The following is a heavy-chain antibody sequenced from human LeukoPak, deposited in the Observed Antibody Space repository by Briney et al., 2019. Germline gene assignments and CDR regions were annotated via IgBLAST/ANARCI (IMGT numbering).Heavy chain of an antibody. Sequence: GRSLRLSCAASGFTFSTYGMHWVRQAPGKGLEWVAVISYDGSNKYYADSVKGRFTISRDNSKNTLYLQMNSLRAEDTADYYCARRTDGYTSNWGQRTLVTVSS. V-gene: IGHV3-30*03. CDR3: ARRTDGYTSN. D-gene: IGHD5-24*01. J-gene: IGHJ4*02. CDR2: ISYDGSNK. CDR1: GFTFSTYG.